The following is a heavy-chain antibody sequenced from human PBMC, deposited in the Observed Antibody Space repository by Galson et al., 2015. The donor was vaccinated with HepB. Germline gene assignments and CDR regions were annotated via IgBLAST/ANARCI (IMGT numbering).Heavy chain of an antibody. CDR1: GYTFSRYA. J-gene: IGHJ6*02. CDR3: ARDAYGPNQRYDLDV. CDR2: INTNTGNP. Sequence: SVKVSCKASGYTFSRYAMNWVRQAPGQGLEWMGWINTNTGNPTYAQGFTGRFVFSLDTSVSTAYLQIRSLKAEDTAVYYCARDAYGPNQRYDLDVWGQGTTVTVSS. V-gene: IGHV7-4-1*02. D-gene: IGHD4-17*01.